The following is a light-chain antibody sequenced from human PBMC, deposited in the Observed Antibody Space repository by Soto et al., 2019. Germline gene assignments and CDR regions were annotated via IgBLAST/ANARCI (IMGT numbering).Light chain of an antibody. CDR3: QSYDSSLRL. J-gene: IGLJ2*01. CDR1: SSNIGAGYD. CDR2: GNS. V-gene: IGLV1-40*01. Sequence: QSVLTQPPSVSGAPGQRVTISCTGSSSNIGAGYDVHWYQQLPGKAPKLLIFGNSNRPSGVPDRFSGSKSGTSASLAITGLQAEDEADYFCQSYDSSLRLFGGGTKLTVL.